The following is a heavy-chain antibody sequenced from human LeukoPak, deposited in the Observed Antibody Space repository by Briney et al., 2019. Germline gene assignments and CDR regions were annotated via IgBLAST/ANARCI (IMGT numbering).Heavy chain of an antibody. D-gene: IGHD3-10*01. CDR3: AKSSPITMVLGGFDY. Sequence: GGSLRLSCAASGFTFSDYYMSWIRQAPGKGLEWVSYISSSGSTIYYADSVKGRFTISRDNAKNTLYLQMNSLRAEDTAVYYCAKSSPITMVLGGFDYWGQGTLVTVSS. CDR1: GFTFSDYY. V-gene: IGHV3-11*04. CDR2: ISSSGSTI. J-gene: IGHJ4*02.